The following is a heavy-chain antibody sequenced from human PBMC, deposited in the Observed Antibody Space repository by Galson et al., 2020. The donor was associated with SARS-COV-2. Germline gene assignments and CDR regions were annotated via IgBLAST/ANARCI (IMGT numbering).Heavy chain of an antibody. J-gene: IGHJ6*03. CDR1: GGSISGGYY. V-gene: IGHV4-61*08. CDR3: ARGLFYYYMDV. CDR2: IDYTGET. Sequence: SETLSLTCTASGGSISGGYYGGWIRQSPQKGLEWIGFIDYTGETKYNYSVRGRVTISLNKSKNEFSLKLRSVTAADTAVYYCARGLFYYYMDVWGKGTTVTISS.